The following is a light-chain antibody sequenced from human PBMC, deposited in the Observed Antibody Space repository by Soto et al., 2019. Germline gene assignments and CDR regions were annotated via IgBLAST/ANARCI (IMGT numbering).Light chain of an antibody. CDR1: QTISHW. CDR2: AAS. J-gene: IGKJ5*01. CDR3: QQANSFPIT. Sequence: DNHLAQSPSTLSASVGDRVTITCRASQTISHWLAWWQQKPGKAPKLLIYAASSLQSGVPSRFSGSGSGTDFTLTISSLQPEDFATYYCQQANSFPITFGQGTRLEIK. V-gene: IGKV1-12*01.